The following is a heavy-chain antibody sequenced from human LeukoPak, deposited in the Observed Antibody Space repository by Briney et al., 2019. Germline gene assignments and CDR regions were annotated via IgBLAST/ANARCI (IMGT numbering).Heavy chain of an antibody. CDR1: GFTFSSYG. V-gene: IGHV3-30*18. Sequence: GGSLRLSRAASGFTFSSYGMHWVRQAPGKGLEWVAVISYDGSNKYYADSVKGRFTISRDNSKNTLYLQMNSLRAEDTAVYYCANSIGGIAAAGTHYWGQGTLVTVSS. J-gene: IGHJ4*02. CDR3: ANSIGGIAAAGTHY. CDR2: ISYDGSNK. D-gene: IGHD6-13*01.